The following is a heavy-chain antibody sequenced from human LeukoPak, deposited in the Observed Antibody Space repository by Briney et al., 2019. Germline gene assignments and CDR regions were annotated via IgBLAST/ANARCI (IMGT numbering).Heavy chain of an antibody. D-gene: IGHD2-15*01. V-gene: IGHV1-8*01. CDR3: ARGYCSGGSCYSDWGY. CDR1: GYTFTSYD. J-gene: IGHJ4*02. Sequence: ASVKVSCKASGYTFTSYDINWVRQATGQGLEWMGWMNPDSGNTGYAQKFQGRVTMTRDTSISTAYMELSRLRSDDTAVYYCARGYCSGGSCYSDWGYWGQGTLVTVSS. CDR2: MNPDSGNT.